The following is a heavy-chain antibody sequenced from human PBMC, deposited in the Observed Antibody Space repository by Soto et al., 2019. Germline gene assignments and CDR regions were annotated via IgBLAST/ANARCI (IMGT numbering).Heavy chain of an antibody. D-gene: IGHD3-10*01. Sequence: QVQLAQSGAEVKKRGSSVKVSSKASGGTFSSYAISWVRQAPGQGLEWMGGIIPIFGTANYAQKFQGRVTITADESTSTAYRELSSLRSEDTAVYYCARDRAMVRGVILTGERDYYGMDVCGQGTTVTVSS. V-gene: IGHV1-69*01. J-gene: IGHJ6*02. CDR1: GGTFSSYA. CDR2: IIPIFGTA. CDR3: ARDRAMVRGVILTGERDYYGMDV.